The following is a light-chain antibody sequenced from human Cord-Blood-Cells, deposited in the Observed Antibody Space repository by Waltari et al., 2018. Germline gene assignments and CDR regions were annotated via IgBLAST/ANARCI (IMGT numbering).Light chain of an antibody. Sequence: QSALTQPRSVSGSPGQSVTISCTGTSSDVGGYNYVSCYQQHPGKAPKLMIYDVSKRPSGVPDRVSGSKSGNTASLTISGLQAEDEADYYCCSYAGSYTNWVFGGGTKLTVL. CDR1: SSDVGGYNY. CDR3: CSYAGSYTNWV. CDR2: DVS. J-gene: IGLJ3*02. V-gene: IGLV2-11*01.